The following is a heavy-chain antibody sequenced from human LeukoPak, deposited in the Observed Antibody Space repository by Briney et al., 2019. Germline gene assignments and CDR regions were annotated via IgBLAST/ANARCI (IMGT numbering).Heavy chain of an antibody. Sequence: ASVKASCKASGYTFTSYGISRVRQAPGQGLEWMGWISAYNGNTNYAQKLQGRVTMTTDTSTSTAYMELRSLRSDDTAVYYCAREGTMVRGVVNYYYMDVWGKGTTVTVSS. CDR1: GYTFTSYG. V-gene: IGHV1-18*01. J-gene: IGHJ6*03. CDR2: ISAYNGNT. CDR3: AREGTMVRGVVNYYYMDV. D-gene: IGHD3-10*01.